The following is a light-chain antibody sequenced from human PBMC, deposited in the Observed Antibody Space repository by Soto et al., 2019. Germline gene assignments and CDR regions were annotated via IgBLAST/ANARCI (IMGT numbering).Light chain of an antibody. CDR3: QQYGSSGT. CDR1: QSVSSKF. J-gene: IGKJ1*01. CDR2: GAS. Sequence: EIVFTRSPATLSLSPGERAPLPCRASQSVSSKFLAWYQQKPGQAPRLLIYGASNRATGIPDRFSGSGSGTDFTLTISRLETEDFAVYYCQQYGSSGTFGQGTKVDI. V-gene: IGKV3-20*01.